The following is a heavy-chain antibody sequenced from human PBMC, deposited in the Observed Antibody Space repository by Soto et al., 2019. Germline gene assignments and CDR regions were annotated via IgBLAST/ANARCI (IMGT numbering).Heavy chain of an antibody. CDR1: GFTFSSYN. CDR3: ASARCSSSKCYYFDY. J-gene: IGHJ4*02. V-gene: IGHV3-64*02. D-gene: IGHD2-2*01. Sequence: EVQLVESGEGLVQPGGSLRLSCAASGFTFSSYNIHWIRQAPGKGLEFVSAISRSGDRTYYADSVKGRFTITRDNSKNTVWLQMGSLRAEDMAVYYRASARCSSSKCYYFDYWGWGALVSVFS. CDR2: ISRSGDRT.